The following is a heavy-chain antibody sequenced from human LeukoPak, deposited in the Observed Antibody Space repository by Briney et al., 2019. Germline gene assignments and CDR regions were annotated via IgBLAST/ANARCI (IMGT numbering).Heavy chain of an antibody. J-gene: IGHJ3*02. V-gene: IGHV4-59*01. CDR1: GGSISSYY. Sequence: SETLSLTCTVSGGSISSYYWSWIRQPPGKGLEWIGYIYYSGSTNYNPSLKSRATISVDTSKNQFSLKLSSVTAADTAVYYCAREGQYYYDSSARGAAFDIWGQGTMVTVSS. CDR2: IYYSGST. CDR3: AREGQYYYDSSARGAAFDI. D-gene: IGHD3-22*01.